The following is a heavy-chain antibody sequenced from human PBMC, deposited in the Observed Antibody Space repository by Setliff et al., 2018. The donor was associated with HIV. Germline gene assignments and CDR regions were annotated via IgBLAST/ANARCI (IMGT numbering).Heavy chain of an antibody. CDR2: FDSTGSP. CDR1: GAGISGYY. D-gene: IGHD2-15*01. Sequence: PSETLSLTCIVSGAGISGYYWSWIRQPAGKGLEWIGRFDSTGSPDYNPSLKSRVTISIDTSKNHFSLKLSSVTAADTAVYFCAGDYAGSGRPFDYWGQGTLVTVSS. J-gene: IGHJ4*02. V-gene: IGHV4-4*07. CDR3: AGDYAGSGRPFDY.